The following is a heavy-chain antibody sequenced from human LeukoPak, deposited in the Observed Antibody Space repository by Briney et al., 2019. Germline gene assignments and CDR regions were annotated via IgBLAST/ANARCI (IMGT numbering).Heavy chain of an antibody. Sequence: SETLSLTCAVYGGSFIGHYWSWIRQPPGKGLEWIGEINHSGGANYNPSLKSRVTISADTSKSQFSLKLGSVTAADTAVYYCARVPLRFLEPFDYWGQGTLVTVSS. D-gene: IGHD3-3*01. CDR1: GGSFIGHY. CDR3: ARVPLRFLEPFDY. V-gene: IGHV4-34*01. J-gene: IGHJ4*02. CDR2: INHSGGA.